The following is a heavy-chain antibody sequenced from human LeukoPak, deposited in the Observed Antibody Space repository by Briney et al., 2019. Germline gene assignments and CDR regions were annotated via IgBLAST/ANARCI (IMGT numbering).Heavy chain of an antibody. Sequence: PGRSLRLTCTASGFTFGDYAMSWVRQAPGKGLEWVGFIRSKAYGGTTEYAASVKGRFTISRDDSKSIAYLQMNSLKIEDTAVYYCATGGYYLDYWGQGTLVTVSS. CDR2: IRSKAYGGTT. CDR3: ATGGYYLDY. CDR1: GFTFGDYA. D-gene: IGHD3-3*01. V-gene: IGHV3-49*04. J-gene: IGHJ4*02.